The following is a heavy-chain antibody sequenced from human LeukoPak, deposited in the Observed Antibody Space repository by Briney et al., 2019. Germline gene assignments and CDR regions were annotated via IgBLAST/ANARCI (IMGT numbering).Heavy chain of an antibody. CDR3: ARGDRGVTLVWYFDL. CDR1: GGSISSGSYY. CDR2: IYYSGST. V-gene: IGHV4-61*01. Sequence: SQTLSLTCTVPGGSISSGSYYWSWIRQPPGKGLEWIGYIYYSGSTNYNPSLKSRVTISVDTSKNQFSLKLSSVTAADTAVYYCARGDRGVTLVWYFDLWGRGTLVTVSS. J-gene: IGHJ2*01. D-gene: IGHD3-10*01.